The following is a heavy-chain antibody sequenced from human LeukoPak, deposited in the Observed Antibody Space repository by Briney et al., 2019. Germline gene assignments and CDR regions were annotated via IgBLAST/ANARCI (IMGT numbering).Heavy chain of an antibody. Sequence: SQTLSLTCAISGDSVSSNSAAWNWIRQSPSRGLEWLGRTYYRSKWYNDYAESVKSRINIKPDTSKKQFSLQLNSVTPEDTAMYYCARGNGYPFDYWGQGTLVTVSS. CDR2: TYYRSKWYN. CDR3: ARGNGYPFDY. V-gene: IGHV6-1*01. CDR1: GDSVSSNSAA. J-gene: IGHJ4*02. D-gene: IGHD3-16*01.